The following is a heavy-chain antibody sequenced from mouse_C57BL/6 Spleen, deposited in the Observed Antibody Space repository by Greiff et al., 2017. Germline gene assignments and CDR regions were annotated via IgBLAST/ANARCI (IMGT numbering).Heavy chain of an antibody. V-gene: IGHV1-50*01. CDR1: GYTFTSYW. D-gene: IGHD4-1*01. Sequence: QVQLQQPGAELVKPGASVKLSCKASGYTFTSYWMQWVKQRPGQGLEWIGEIDPSDSYTNYNQKFNGKATLTVDTSSSIAYMQLSSLPSEDSAVYYCARLTGTLFDYWGQGTTRTVSS. J-gene: IGHJ2*01. CDR3: ARLTGTLFDY. CDR2: IDPSDSYT.